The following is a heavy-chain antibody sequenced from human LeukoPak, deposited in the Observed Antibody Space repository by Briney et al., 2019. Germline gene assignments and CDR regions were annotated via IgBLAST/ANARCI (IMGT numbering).Heavy chain of an antibody. CDR3: ARGRQNYGDYPY. CDR1: GFPFSSDS. CDR2: VDESGAQT. V-gene: IGHV3-23*01. D-gene: IGHD4-17*01. J-gene: IGHJ4*02. Sequence: GGSLRLSCAASGFPFSSDSMSWVRQAPGKRLEWVSAVDESGAQTYYSDSVKGRFTIFRDNSKNLVYLQMNSLRAEDTAVYYCARGRQNYGDYPYWGQGTLVTVSS.